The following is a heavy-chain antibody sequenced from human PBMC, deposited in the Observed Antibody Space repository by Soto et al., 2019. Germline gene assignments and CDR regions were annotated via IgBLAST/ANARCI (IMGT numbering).Heavy chain of an antibody. Sequence: QVQLQESGPGLVKPSETLSLTCTVSGGSISGYYWSWIRQPAGKRLEWIGRIYASGNTNKNPSLESRVTMSVDTSKHQFSLRLNSVTAADTAVYYCARVGRTRATVTTDAFDVWGKGTKVTVSS. CDR2: IYASGNT. CDR1: GGSISGYY. V-gene: IGHV4-4*07. J-gene: IGHJ3*01. D-gene: IGHD4-17*01. CDR3: ARVGRTRATVTTDAFDV.